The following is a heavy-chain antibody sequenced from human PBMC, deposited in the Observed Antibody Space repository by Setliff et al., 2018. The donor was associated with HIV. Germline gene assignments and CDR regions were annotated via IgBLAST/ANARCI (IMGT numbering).Heavy chain of an antibody. Sequence: SETLSLTCTVSGGSVSSYYWSWIRQPPGKGLEWIGYIYYSGSTNYNPSLKSRVTISVDTSKNQFSLKLSSVTAADTAVYYCARGALGPTVTSYYYYYMDVWGKGTTVTVSS. D-gene: IGHD4-17*01. J-gene: IGHJ6*03. CDR1: GGSVSSYY. V-gene: IGHV4-59*02. CDR3: ARGALGPTVTSYYYYYMDV. CDR2: IYYSGST.